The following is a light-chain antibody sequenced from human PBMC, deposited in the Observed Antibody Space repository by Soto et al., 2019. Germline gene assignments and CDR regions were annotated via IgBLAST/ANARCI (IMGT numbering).Light chain of an antibody. CDR2: KAS. J-gene: IGKJ1*01. Sequence: DIQMTQSPSTLSASVGARVTITCRASQSISSWLAWYQQKPGKAPKLLIYKASSLESGVPSRFSGSGSGTEFTLTISSLQPDDSATYYCQQYVNSLRTFGQGTKVEIK. CDR1: QSISSW. CDR3: QQYVNSLRT. V-gene: IGKV1-5*03.